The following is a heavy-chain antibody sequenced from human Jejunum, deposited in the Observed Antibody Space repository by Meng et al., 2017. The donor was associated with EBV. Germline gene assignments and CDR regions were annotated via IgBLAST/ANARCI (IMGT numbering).Heavy chain of an antibody. Sequence: VSGCGLVKPSQTLSLPCAVSGDSITRGAYFWSWLRQAPGKGLEWIGNIYHIGSTYYHPSLKSRVTISVDRSKNQFSLKLTSVTAADTAVYYCARGGPDFGDYVPFDYWGQGTLVTVSS. CDR2: IYHIGST. CDR1: GDSITRGAYF. J-gene: IGHJ4*02. D-gene: IGHD4-17*01. CDR3: ARGGPDFGDYVPFDY. V-gene: IGHV4-30-2*01.